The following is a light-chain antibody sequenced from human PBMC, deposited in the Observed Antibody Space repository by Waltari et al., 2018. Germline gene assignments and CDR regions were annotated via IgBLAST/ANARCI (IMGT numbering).Light chain of an antibody. V-gene: IGKV3-15*01. CDR3: QQYNNWRLT. CDR1: QSVNSN. Sequence: VVMTQSPATLSVSPGEIATLPCRASQSVNSNLAWYQQKPGQAPRLLIYGASTRATGIPARLSGSESGTVFTLTISRLQSEDFAVYYCQQYNNWRLTFGGGTKVEIK. J-gene: IGKJ4*01. CDR2: GAS.